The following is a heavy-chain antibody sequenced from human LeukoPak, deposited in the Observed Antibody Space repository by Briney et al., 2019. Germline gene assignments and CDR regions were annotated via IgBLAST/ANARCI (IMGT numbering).Heavy chain of an antibody. Sequence: GGSLRLSCAASGFTFSSYAMHWVRQAPGKGLEWVAVISYDGSNKYYADSVKGRFTISRDNSKNTLYLQMNSLRAEDTAVYYCARSPYSSSWYEDGWFDPWGQGTLVTVSS. CDR1: GFTFSSYA. CDR3: ARSPYSSSWYEDGWFDP. D-gene: IGHD6-13*01. CDR2: ISYDGSNK. J-gene: IGHJ5*02. V-gene: IGHV3-30*01.